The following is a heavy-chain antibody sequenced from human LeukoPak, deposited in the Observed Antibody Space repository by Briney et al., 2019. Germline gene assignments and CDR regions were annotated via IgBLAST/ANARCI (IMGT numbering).Heavy chain of an antibody. CDR1: GGSISSYY. J-gene: IGHJ6*02. CDR2: IYHSGST. D-gene: IGHD5-18*01. V-gene: IGHV4-59*12. CDR3: ARAIQPQGMDV. Sequence: SETLSLTCTVSGGSISSYYWSWIRQPPGKELEWIGEIYHSGSTNYNPSLKSRVTISVDKSKNQFSLKLSSVTAADTAVYYCARAIQPQGMDVWGQGTTVTVSS.